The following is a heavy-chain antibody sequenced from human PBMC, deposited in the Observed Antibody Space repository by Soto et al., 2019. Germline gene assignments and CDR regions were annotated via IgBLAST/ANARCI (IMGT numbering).Heavy chain of an antibody. CDR2: INPSGVST. D-gene: IGHD5-18*01. Sequence: QVQLVQSGAEVKKPGASVRVSCKASGYALSSYHMHWVRQAPGQGLEGMGIINPSGVSTAYAQRFQGRLTVTRDTSTSTVYMELSGLRSEDTAVYYCARALPRSSGYAYGALDYWGQGTLVTVSP. V-gene: IGHV1-46*01. J-gene: IGHJ4*02. CDR1: GYALSSYH. CDR3: ARALPRSSGYAYGALDY.